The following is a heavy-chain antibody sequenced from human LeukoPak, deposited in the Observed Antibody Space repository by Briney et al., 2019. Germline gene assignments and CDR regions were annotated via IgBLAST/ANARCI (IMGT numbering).Heavy chain of an antibody. CDR2: ISSSGSTI. V-gene: IGHV3-11*04. J-gene: IGHJ3*02. CDR1: GFAFSDYY. D-gene: IGHD6-13*01. CDR3: ARVSSSWYGHDAFDI. Sequence: GGSLRLSCAASGFAFSDYYMSWIRQAPGKGLEWVSYISSSGSTIYYADSVKGRFTISRDNAKNSLYLQMNSLRAEDTAVYSCARVSSSWYGHDAFDIWGQGTMVTVSS.